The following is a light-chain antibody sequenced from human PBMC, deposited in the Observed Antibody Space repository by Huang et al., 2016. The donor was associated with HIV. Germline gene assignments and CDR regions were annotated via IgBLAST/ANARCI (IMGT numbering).Light chain of an antibody. CDR1: ESIGSW. V-gene: IGKV1-5*03. CDR3: QQYSTSMYS. J-gene: IGKJ2*01. CDR2: KAS. Sequence: IQMTQSPSTLSASVGDRVTVTCRASESIGSWLAWYQHKPGKAPKLLIYKASTSTSAVPSRFSGSGSGTQFTLIISSLQPDDFATYYCQQYSTSMYSFGQGTKVEIK.